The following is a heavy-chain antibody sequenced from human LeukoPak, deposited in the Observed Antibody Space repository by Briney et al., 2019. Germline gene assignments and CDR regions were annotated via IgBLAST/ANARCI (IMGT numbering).Heavy chain of an antibody. CDR2: IYYSGST. V-gene: IGHV4-31*03. D-gene: IGHD2-21*01. Sequence: PSEALSLTCTVSGGSISSGGYYWSWIRQHPGKGLEWIGYIYYSGSTYYNPSLKSRVTISVDTSKNQFSLKLSSVTAADTAVYYCARDRDYSWFDPWGQGTLVTVSS. J-gene: IGHJ5*02. CDR1: GGSISSGGYY. CDR3: ARDRDYSWFDP.